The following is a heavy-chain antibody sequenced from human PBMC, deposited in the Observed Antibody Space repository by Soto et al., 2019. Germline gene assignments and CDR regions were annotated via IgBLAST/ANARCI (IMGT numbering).Heavy chain of an antibody. J-gene: IGHJ5*02. V-gene: IGHV4-4*07. Sequence: PSETLSLTCTVPGASITCTPYWNWIRQPAGKGLEWIGRFSLSGTTNYNPSLRSRVTMSADVSKNQFSLKLSSVTAADTAVYYCARGGIVVVVAVPHWFDPWGQGTLVTVSS. CDR1: GASITCTPY. D-gene: IGHD2-15*01. CDR2: FSLSGTT. CDR3: ARGGIVVVVAVPHWFDP.